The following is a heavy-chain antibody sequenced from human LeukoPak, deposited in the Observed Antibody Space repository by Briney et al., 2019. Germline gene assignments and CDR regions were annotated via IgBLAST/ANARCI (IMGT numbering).Heavy chain of an antibody. CDR1: GGTFSSYT. Sequence: GASVKVSCKASGGTFSSYTISWVRQAPGQGLEWMGRIIPILGIANYAQKFQGRVTITADESTSTAYMELSSLRSEDTAVYYCASGRYDILTGADYWGQGTLVTVSS. J-gene: IGHJ4*02. CDR2: IIPILGIA. V-gene: IGHV1-69*02. D-gene: IGHD3-9*01. CDR3: ASGRYDILTGADY.